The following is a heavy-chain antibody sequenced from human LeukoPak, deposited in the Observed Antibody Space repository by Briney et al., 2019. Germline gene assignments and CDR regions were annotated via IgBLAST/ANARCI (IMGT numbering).Heavy chain of an antibody. CDR2: IIPIFGTA. Sequence: GASVKVSCKASGYTFTSYYMHWVRQAPGQGLEWMGGIIPIFGTANYAQKFQGRVTITADESTSTAYMELSSLRSEDTAVYYCAREVVPAAMPDTAMANLDYYGMDVWGQGTTVTVSS. D-gene: IGHD2-2*01. V-gene: IGHV1-69*13. CDR3: AREVVPAAMPDTAMANLDYYGMDV. CDR1: GYTFTSYY. J-gene: IGHJ6*02.